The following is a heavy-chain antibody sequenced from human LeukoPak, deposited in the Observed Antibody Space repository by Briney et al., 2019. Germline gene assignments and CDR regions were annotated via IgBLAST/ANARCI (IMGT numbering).Heavy chain of an antibody. CDR1: GFMLSSTW. CDR3: VRGSPGYSSSWHAY. D-gene: IGHD6-13*01. Sequence: GGSLRLSCAASGFMLSSTWMHWVRQAPGKGLVWVSRINSDATSTSYADSVRGRFTISRDDAKNTMYLQMNSLRAEDTAMYYCVRGSPGYSSSWHAYWGQGALVTVSS. V-gene: IGHV3-74*01. J-gene: IGHJ4*02. CDR2: INSDATST.